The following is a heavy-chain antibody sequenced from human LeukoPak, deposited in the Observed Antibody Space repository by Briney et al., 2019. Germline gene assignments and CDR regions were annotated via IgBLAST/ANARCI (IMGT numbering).Heavy chain of an antibody. J-gene: IGHJ4*02. V-gene: IGHV4-59*12. D-gene: IGHD1-26*01. Sequence: SETLSLTCTVSGGSISSYYWSWIRQPPGKGLEWIGYIYYSGSTNYNPSLKSRVAISVDTSKNQFSLKLSSVTAADTAVYYCARGGFKGSVVGAIFDYWGQGTLVTVSS. CDR2: IYYSGST. CDR3: ARGGFKGSVVGAIFDY. CDR1: GGSISSYY.